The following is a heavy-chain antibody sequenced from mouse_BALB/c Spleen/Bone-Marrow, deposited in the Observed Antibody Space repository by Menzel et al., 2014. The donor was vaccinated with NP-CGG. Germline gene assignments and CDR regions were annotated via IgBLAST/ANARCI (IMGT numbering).Heavy chain of an antibody. Sequence: VQLKESGGGLVQPGGSLKLSCAASGFTFSSYTMSWVRQTPEKRLEWVTYISNGGVSTYYADAVKGRFTISRDNAKNTLYLQMSSLKSEDTAMYYCTSDGYDVGGAMDYWGQGTSVTVSS. CDR1: GFTFSSYT. D-gene: IGHD2-2*01. V-gene: IGHV5-12-2*01. J-gene: IGHJ4*01. CDR2: ISNGGVST. CDR3: TSDGYDVGGAMDY.